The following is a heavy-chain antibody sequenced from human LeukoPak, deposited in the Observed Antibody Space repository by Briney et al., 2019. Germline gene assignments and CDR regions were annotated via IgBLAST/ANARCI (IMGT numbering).Heavy chain of an antibody. Sequence: TSGSLRLSGAAYGFTVSSNYMSWVRHAPGNGLKGGSVIYSGGSTYYANSVKGRFTIYSDHYKNTLYLQMNSLRDEDTAVYYCARVKTAMVDDAFDIWGQGTMVTVSS. J-gene: IGHJ3*02. CDR1: GFTVSSNY. CDR2: IYSGGST. CDR3: ARVKTAMVDDAFDI. V-gene: IGHV3-53*01. D-gene: IGHD5-18*01.